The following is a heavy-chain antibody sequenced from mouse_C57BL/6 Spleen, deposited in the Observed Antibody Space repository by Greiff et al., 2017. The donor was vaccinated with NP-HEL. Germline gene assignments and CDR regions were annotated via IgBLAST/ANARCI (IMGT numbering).Heavy chain of an antibody. J-gene: IGHJ2*01. V-gene: IGHV1-69*01. D-gene: IGHD1-1*01. Sequence: QVQLQQPGAELVMPGASVKLSCKASGYTFTSYWMHWVKQRPGQGLEWIGDIDPSDSYTNYNQKFKGKSTLTVDKSSSTAYMQLSSLTSEASAVYYCALITTVVVDYWGQGTTLTVSS. CDR3: ALITTVVVDY. CDR1: GYTFTSYW. CDR2: IDPSDSYT.